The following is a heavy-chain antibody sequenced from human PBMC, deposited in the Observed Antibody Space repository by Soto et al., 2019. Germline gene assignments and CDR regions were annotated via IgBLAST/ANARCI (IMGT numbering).Heavy chain of an antibody. CDR3: ARERSGYSHTFDP. J-gene: IGHJ5*02. V-gene: IGHV1-69*13. Sequence: SSVKVSCKASGVTFSSYAISWVRQSPGQGLEWMGGIIPIFGTANYAQKFQGRVTITADESTSTAYMELSSLRSEDTAVYYCARERSGYSHTFDPWGQGTLVTVSS. CDR2: IIPIFGTA. CDR1: GVTFSSYA. D-gene: IGHD4-4*01.